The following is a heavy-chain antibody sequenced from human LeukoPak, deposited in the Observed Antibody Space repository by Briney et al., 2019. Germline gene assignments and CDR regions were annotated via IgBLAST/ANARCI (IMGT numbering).Heavy chain of an antibody. CDR3: HYAGY. J-gene: IGHJ4*02. Sequence: GGSLRLSCAASGFTFSSNELNWVRQAPGKGLEWVSYISYSGSTIYYADSVKGRFTISRDNAKNSLYLQMNSLRAEDTATYYSHYAGYWGQGTLVTVSS. D-gene: IGHD3-16*01. CDR2: ISYSGSTI. V-gene: IGHV3-48*03. CDR1: GFTFSSNE.